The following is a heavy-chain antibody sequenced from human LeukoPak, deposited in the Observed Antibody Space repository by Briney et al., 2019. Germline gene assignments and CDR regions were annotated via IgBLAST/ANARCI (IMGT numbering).Heavy chain of an antibody. J-gene: IGHJ4*02. CDR1: GFTFTNAW. D-gene: IGHD1-20*01. V-gene: IGHV3-15*07. CDR2: IKSKADGETI. CDR3: STLTSRGLSDS. Sequence: GGSLRLSCAASGFTFTNAWMNWVRQAPGKGLEWVGRIKSKADGETIDYAAPVKGRFTFSRDDSKNMLYLQMNSLKSEDAAVYYCSTLTSRGLSDSWGQGTLVIVS.